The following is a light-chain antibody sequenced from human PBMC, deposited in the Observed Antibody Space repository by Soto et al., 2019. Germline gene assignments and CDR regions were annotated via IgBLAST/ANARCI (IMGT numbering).Light chain of an antibody. V-gene: IGKV3-11*01. CDR3: QQRSNWPRNT. Sequence: EIVLTQSPATLSVSPGERATLSCRASQSVSSYLAWYQQKPGQAPRLLIYDASNRATGIPARFSGSGSGTDFTLTIIRLEPEDFAVYYCQQRSNWPRNTFGQGTKLEI. CDR1: QSVSSY. CDR2: DAS. J-gene: IGKJ2*01.